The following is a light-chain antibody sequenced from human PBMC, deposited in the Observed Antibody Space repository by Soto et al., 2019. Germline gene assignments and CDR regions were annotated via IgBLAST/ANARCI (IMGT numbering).Light chain of an antibody. V-gene: IGKV1-39*01. CDR1: QTISKF. Sequence: DIQLAQSPASLSGAVGDRFVITCRASQTISKFLNWYQVKPGRAPRVMISSADTLESGVPPRFSGSGSVRDFTLTINNLQPEDIATYFCHESYLVHFTLSQGTKVDIK. J-gene: IGKJ2*01. CDR2: SAD. CDR3: HESYLVHFT.